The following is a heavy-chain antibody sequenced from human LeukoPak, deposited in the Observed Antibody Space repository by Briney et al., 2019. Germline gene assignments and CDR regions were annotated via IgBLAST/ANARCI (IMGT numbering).Heavy chain of an antibody. Sequence: GGSLRLSCAAPGFTFSSYAMHWVRQAPGKGLEWVAVISYDGSNKYYADSVKGRFTISRDNSKNTLYLQMNSLRAEDTAVYYCARDRGGYTYSHDYWGQGTLVTVSS. D-gene: IGHD5-18*01. CDR1: GFTFSSYA. J-gene: IGHJ4*02. CDR3: ARDRGGYTYSHDY. CDR2: ISYDGSNK. V-gene: IGHV3-30-3*01.